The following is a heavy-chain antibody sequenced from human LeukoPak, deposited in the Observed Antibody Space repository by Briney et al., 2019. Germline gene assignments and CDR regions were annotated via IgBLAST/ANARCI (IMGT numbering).Heavy chain of an antibody. CDR3: ARDLSMQFLVRIAFDI. CDR1: GFTFSSYS. Sequence: PGGSLRLSCAASGFTFSSYSMNWVRQAPGKGLEWVSSISTVNNYIYYADSVKGRFTISRDNAKNSLYLQMNSLRAEDTALYYCARDLSMQFLVRIAFDIWGQGTMVTVSS. V-gene: IGHV3-21*01. CDR2: ISTVNNYI. D-gene: IGHD2/OR15-2a*01. J-gene: IGHJ3*02.